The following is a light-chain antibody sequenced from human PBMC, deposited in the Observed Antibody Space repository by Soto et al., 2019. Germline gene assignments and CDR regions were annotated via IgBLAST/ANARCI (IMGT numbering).Light chain of an antibody. V-gene: IGKV3-15*01. CDR2: GAS. CDR3: QQYYVWPRT. J-gene: IGKJ1*01. CDR1: QSVSTN. Sequence: EIVMTQSPDTLSVSPGESATLSCRASQSVSTNIAWYQHKPGQAPRLLISGASTRATGLPARFSGSGSGTDFTLTISSLQYEDFAVYYCQQYYVWPRTFGQGTKVDIK.